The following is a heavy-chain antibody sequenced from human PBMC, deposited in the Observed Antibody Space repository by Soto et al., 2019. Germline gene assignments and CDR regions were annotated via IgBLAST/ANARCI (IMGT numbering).Heavy chain of an antibody. CDR1: GDSVSSNSAA. J-gene: IGHJ6*03. D-gene: IGHD4-17*01. Sequence: SQTLSLTCAISGDSVSSNSAAWNWIRQSPSRGLEWLGRTYYRSKWFKDYAVSVKSRITINPGTSKNQFSLQLNSVTPEDTAVYYCARDTTVTTRTYYYYYMDVWGKGTTVTVSS. V-gene: IGHV6-1*01. CDR2: TYYRSKWFK. CDR3: ARDTTVTTRTYYYYYMDV.